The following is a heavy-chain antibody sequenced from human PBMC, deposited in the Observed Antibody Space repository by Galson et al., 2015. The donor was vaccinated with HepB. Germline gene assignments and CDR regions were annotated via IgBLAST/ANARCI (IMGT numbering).Heavy chain of an antibody. J-gene: IGHJ5*02. CDR3: ARDRPFDP. CDR1: GFTVSRNY. Sequence: SLRLSCAASGFTVSRNYMSWVRQAPGKGLEWVSVLYSGGSTYYADSVKGRFTVSRDNSQNTLYLQMNSLRAEDTAVYYCARDRPFDPWGQGTLVTVSS. V-gene: IGHV3-66*01. CDR2: LYSGGST.